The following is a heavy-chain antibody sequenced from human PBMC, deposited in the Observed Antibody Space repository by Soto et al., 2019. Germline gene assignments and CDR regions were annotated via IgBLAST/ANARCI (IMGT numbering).Heavy chain of an antibody. CDR2: IYTNGGT. CDR1: GFSVTTNY. CDR3: ARAEVDTPTP. D-gene: IGHD2-15*01. V-gene: IGHV3-66*01. J-gene: IGHJ5*02. Sequence: EMYLVDSGGGLVQPGGSLRLSCAASGFSVTTNYMIWVRQAPGKRLEWVSVIYTNGGTLYADSVKGRFTISRDNSMNTVYLQMNSLRVEDTAVYYCARAEVDTPTPWGQGTLVTVSS.